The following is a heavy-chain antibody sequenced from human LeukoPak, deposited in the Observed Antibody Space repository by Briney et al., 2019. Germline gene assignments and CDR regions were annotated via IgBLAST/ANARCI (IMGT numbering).Heavy chain of an antibody. CDR1: GYTFTGYY. J-gene: IGHJ4*02. CDR3: ARDGRYSSSWTEPNY. CDR2: IKPNSGGT. D-gene: IGHD6-13*01. V-gene: IGHV1-2*02. Sequence: ASVKVSCKASGYTFTGYYMHWVRQAPGQGLEWMGWIKPNSGGTNYAQKFQGRVTMTRDTSISTAYMELSRLRSDDTAVYYCARDGRYSSSWTEPNYWGQGTLVTVSS.